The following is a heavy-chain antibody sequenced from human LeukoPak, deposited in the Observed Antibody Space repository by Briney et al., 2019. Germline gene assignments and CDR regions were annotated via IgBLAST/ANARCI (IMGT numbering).Heavy chain of an antibody. Sequence: SETLSLTCTVSGGSISSYYWSWIRQPPGKGLEWIGYIYYSGSTNYNPSLKSRVTISVDTSKNQFSLKLSSVTAADTAVYYCAGRDDYYGSGSFDYWGQGTLVTVSS. CDR3: AGRDDYYGSGSFDY. CDR2: IYYSGST. D-gene: IGHD3-10*01. V-gene: IGHV4-59*01. CDR1: GGSISSYY. J-gene: IGHJ4*02.